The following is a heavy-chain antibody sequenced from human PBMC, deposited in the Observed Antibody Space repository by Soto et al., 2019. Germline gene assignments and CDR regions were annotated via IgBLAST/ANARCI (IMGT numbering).Heavy chain of an antibody. CDR3: ARDTYYDFWSGYYSYYGMDV. D-gene: IGHD3-3*01. CDR2: ISAYNGNT. J-gene: IGHJ6*02. CDR1: GYTFTSDG. Sequence: ASVKVSFKASGYTFTSDGISWVRHARVQGLEWMGWISAYNGNTNYAQKLQGRVTMTTDTSTSTAYMELRSLRSDDTAVYYCARDTYYDFWSGYYSYYGMDVWGQGTTVTVSS. V-gene: IGHV1-18*01.